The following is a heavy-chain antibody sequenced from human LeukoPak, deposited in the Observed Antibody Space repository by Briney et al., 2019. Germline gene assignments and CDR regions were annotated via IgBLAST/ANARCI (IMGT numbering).Heavy chain of an antibody. CDR3: ARPYYYDSRIDP. CDR1: GGSISSGDYY. CDR2: MYYSGST. V-gene: IGHV4-30-4*01. D-gene: IGHD3-22*01. Sequence: SQTLSLTCTVSGGSISSGDYYWSRLRQPPGKGLEWIAYMYYSGSTYYNPSLKSRVTMSADTSKNQLSLKLSSVTAADTGVYYCARPYYYDSRIDPWGQGILVTVSS. J-gene: IGHJ5*02.